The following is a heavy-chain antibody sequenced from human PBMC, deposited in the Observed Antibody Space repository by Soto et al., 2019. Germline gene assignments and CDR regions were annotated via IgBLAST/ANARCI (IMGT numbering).Heavy chain of an antibody. D-gene: IGHD4-4*01. Sequence: EVQLVESGGGLVQPGGSLRLSCAASGFTFSSYWMHWVRQVPGKRLVWVSRIKSDGTSTDYADSVKGRFTISRDNAKNRLYLQMNSLRVEDTAVYYCVRDRSNCKDYWGQGTLVTVSS. CDR1: GFTFSSYW. V-gene: IGHV3-74*01. CDR3: VRDRSNCKDY. CDR2: IKSDGTST. J-gene: IGHJ4*02.